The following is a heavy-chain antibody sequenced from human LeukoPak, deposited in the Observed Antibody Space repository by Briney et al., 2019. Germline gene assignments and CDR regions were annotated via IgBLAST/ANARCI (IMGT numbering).Heavy chain of an antibody. J-gene: IGHJ4*02. V-gene: IGHV3-21*01. CDR3: ARDLDYSTGFDY. CDR1: GFTFSSSTFGSYA. CDR2: ISSTGTYI. D-gene: IGHD4-11*01. Sequence: PGGSLRLSFATSGFTFSSSTFGSYAMNWVRQAPRKGLEWGSSISSTGTYIYYTDSVKGRFTISRDIANSLLYLQMNSLRADDTAVYYCARDLDYSTGFDYWGQGTLVTVSS.